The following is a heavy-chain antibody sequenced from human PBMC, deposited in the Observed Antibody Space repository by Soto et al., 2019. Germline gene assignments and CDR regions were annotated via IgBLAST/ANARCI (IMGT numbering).Heavy chain of an antibody. CDR3: ARDLPAGTHYYYGTDF. J-gene: IGHJ6*02. Sequence: VKVSCKASGGTFSSYAISWVRQATGQGLEWMGGIIPIFGTANYAQKFQGRVTITADESTSTAYMELSSLRSEDTAVYYCARDLPAGTHYYYGTDFWGQGTTVT. CDR2: IIPIFGTA. V-gene: IGHV1-69*01. CDR1: GGTFSSYA. D-gene: IGHD6-13*01.